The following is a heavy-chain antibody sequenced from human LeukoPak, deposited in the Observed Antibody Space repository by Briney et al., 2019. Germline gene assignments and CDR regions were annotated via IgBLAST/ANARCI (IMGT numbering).Heavy chain of an antibody. CDR3: AKVRFYSSTSSDFDY. Sequence: PGGSLRLSCAASGFTFSSYAMSWVRQAPGKGLEWVSAISGSGGSTYYADSVKGRFTISRDNSKNTLYLQMNSLRAEDTAVYYCAKVRFYSSTSSDFDYWGQGTLVTVSS. CDR1: GFTFSSYA. CDR2: ISGSGGST. D-gene: IGHD2-2*01. V-gene: IGHV3-23*01. J-gene: IGHJ4*02.